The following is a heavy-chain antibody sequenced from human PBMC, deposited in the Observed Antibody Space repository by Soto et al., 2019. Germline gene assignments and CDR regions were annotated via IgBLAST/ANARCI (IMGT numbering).Heavy chain of an antibody. Sequence: ASVKVSFKASGYTFPSYDINWGRQAPGQGLEWMGWMNPNSGNTGYAQKFQGRVTMTRNTSISTAYMELSSLRSEDTAVYYCARGISGYDRYYYYMDVWGKGTTVTVSS. CDR2: MNPNSGNT. V-gene: IGHV1-8*01. J-gene: IGHJ6*03. D-gene: IGHD5-12*01. CDR3: ARGISGYDRYYYYMDV. CDR1: GYTFPSYD.